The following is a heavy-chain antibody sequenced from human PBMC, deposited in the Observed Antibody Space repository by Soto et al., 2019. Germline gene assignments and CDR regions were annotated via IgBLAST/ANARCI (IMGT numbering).Heavy chain of an antibody. J-gene: IGHJ4*01. CDR3: TTDSYITSIIVRFDY. V-gene: IGHV3-15*07. D-gene: IGHD3-22*01. CDR1: GVTFSNAW. CDR2: VKSKNDGGTT. Sequence: GGSLRLSCAASGVTFSNAWIDWVRQAPGKGLEWVGRVKSKNDGGTTDFAAPVKGRFAISRDDSKNMVYLEMNSLQTEDTAIYYCTTDSYITSIIVRFDYWGHGTLVTVSS.